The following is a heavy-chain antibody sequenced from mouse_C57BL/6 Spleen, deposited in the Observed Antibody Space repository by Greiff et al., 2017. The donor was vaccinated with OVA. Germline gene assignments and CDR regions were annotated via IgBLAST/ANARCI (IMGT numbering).Heavy chain of an antibody. Sequence: VQLKESGAELVRPGASVQLSCTASGFNIKDDYMHWVKQRPEQGLEWIGWIDPENGDTEYASKFQGKATITADTSSNTAYLQLSSLTSEDTAVYYCTTSDGYGGYYFDYWGQGTTLTVSS. V-gene: IGHV14-4*01. CDR2: IDPENGDT. J-gene: IGHJ2*01. CDR1: GFNIKDDY. D-gene: IGHD2-2*01. CDR3: TTSDGYGGYYFDY.